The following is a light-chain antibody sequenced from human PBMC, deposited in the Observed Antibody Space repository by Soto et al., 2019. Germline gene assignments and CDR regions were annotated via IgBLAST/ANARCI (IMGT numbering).Light chain of an antibody. V-gene: IGKV3-11*01. CDR1: QSVSSY. J-gene: IGKJ2*01. CDR3: QQRSNWPPYT. CDR2: DAS. Sequence: EIVLTQSPATLSLSPGERATLSCRASQSVSSYLAWYQQKPGQAPRLLIYDASNRATGIPARFSGSGSGTDFTITISSLEPEDFAVYYCQQRSNWPPYTCSQGTKLEIK.